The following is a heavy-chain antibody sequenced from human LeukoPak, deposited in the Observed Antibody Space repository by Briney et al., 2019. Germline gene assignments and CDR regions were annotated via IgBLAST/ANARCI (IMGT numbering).Heavy chain of an antibody. J-gene: IGHJ4*02. Sequence: SETLSLTCAVYGGSFSGYYWSWIRHPPGKGLELIGEINHSGSTNYNPSLKSRVTISVDTSNNQFSLKLSSVTAADTAVYYCARGGEYGSGSYYKYWGQGTLVTVSS. CDR1: GGSFSGYY. D-gene: IGHD3-10*01. V-gene: IGHV4-34*01. CDR2: INHSGST. CDR3: ARGGEYGSGSYYKY.